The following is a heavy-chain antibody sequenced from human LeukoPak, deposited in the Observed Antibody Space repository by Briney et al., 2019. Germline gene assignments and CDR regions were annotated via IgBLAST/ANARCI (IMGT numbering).Heavy chain of an antibody. CDR3: ARKSFHSSSYDF. D-gene: IGHD6-13*01. J-gene: IGHJ4*02. Sequence: SETLSLTCTVSGASVSGSAYYWGWIRQPPGKGLEWIGNIYYSGSTYYNESLKSRVTISVDTSKNQFSLKLSSVTAADTAVYYCARKSFHSSSYDFWGQGTLVTVSS. CDR1: GASVSGSAYY. V-gene: IGHV4-39*07. CDR2: IYYSGST.